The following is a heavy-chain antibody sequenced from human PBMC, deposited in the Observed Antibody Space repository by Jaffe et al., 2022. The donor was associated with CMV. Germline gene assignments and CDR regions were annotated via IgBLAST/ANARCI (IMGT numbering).Heavy chain of an antibody. D-gene: IGHD3-22*01. J-gene: IGHJ3*02. Sequence: EVQLVESGGGLVQPGGSLRLSCAASGFTFSSYWMHWVRQAPGKGLVWVSRINSDGSSTSYADSVKGRFTISRDNAKNTLYLQMNSLRAEDTAVYYCARVYYDSSGYAFDIWGQGTMVTVSS. CDR3: ARVYYDSSGYAFDI. V-gene: IGHV3-74*01. CDR2: INSDGSST. CDR1: GFTFSSYW.